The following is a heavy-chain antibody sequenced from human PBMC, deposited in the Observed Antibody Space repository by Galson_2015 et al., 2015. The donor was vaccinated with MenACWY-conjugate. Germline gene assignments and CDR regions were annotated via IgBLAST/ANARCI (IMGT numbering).Heavy chain of an antibody. CDR2: IIPILGIA. Sequence: SVKVSCKASGGTFSSYAISWVRQAPGQGLEWMGRIIPILGIANYAQKFQGRVTITADKSTSTAYMELSSLRSEDTAVYYCARQIPITMVRGVSPGGFDPWGQGTLATVSS. CDR1: GGTFSSYA. D-gene: IGHD3-10*01. CDR3: ARQIPITMVRGVSPGGFDP. J-gene: IGHJ5*02. V-gene: IGHV1-69*04.